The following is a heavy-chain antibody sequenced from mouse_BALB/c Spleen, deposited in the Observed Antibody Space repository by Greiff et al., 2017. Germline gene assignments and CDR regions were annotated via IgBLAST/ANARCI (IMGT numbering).Heavy chain of an antibody. CDR3: TRGEMIYYGNYDAY. CDR1: GYTFTSYY. V-gene: IGHV1S81*02. J-gene: IGHJ3*01. Sequence: VQLVESGAELVKPGASVKLSCKASGYTFTSYYMYWVKQRPGQGLEWIGEINPSNGGTNFNEKFKSKATLTVDKSSSTAYMQLSSLTSEDSAVYYCTRGEMIYYGNYDAYWGQGTLVTVSA. CDR2: INPSNGGT. D-gene: IGHD2-1*01.